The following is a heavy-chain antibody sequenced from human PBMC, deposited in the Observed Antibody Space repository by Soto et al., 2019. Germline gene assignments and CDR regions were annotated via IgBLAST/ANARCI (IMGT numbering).Heavy chain of an antibody. V-gene: IGHV1-8*01. CDR2: MNPHSGNT. CDR3: ARNVRGYSYGYSYYYGGMDV. CDR1: GYTFTSYD. D-gene: IGHD5-18*01. Sequence: QVQLVQSGAEVKKPGASVKVSCKASGYTFTSYDINWVRQATAQLLEWMGWMNPHSGNTGYAQKFQGRVTMTRNTAISTAYMELSSMRSEDTAVYYCARNVRGYSYGYSYYYGGMDVGGRGTTVTVSS. J-gene: IGHJ6*04.